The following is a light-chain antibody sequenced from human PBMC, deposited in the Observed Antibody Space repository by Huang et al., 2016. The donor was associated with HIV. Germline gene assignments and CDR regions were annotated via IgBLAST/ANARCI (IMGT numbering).Light chain of an antibody. V-gene: IGKV1-39*01. CDR1: QNINNH. CDR3: QQSYSTPSLT. Sequence: IQMTQSPSSLSASVGDRVTITCRASQNINNHLNWYQQKPGTAPKRLIYGATTLHSGVPSGFTCNGSGTEFTLTISSLQPEDFATYYCQQSYSTPSLTFGGGTKVEIK. J-gene: IGKJ4*01. CDR2: GAT.